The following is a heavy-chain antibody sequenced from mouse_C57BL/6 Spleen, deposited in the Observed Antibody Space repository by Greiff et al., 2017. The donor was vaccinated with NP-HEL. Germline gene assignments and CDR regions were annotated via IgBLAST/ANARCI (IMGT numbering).Heavy chain of an antibody. CDR3: TRGITTVEAY. CDR1: GFTFSSYA. J-gene: IGHJ3*01. D-gene: IGHD1-1*01. CDR2: ISRGGVYF. Sequence: EVMLVESGEGLVKPGVSLKLSCAASGFTFSSYAMSWVRQTPEKRLERVAYISRGGVYFYYADTVKGRLTISGDIARNTLYLQMGGLKSEDTAMYYVTRGITTVEAYWGQKPLVTVSA. V-gene: IGHV5-9-1*02.